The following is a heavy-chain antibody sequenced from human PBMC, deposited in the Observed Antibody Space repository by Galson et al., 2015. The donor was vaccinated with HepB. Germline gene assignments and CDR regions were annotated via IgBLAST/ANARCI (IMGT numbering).Heavy chain of an antibody. J-gene: IGHJ4*02. CDR1: GFTFSSYW. Sequence: SLRLSCAASGFTFSSYWMSWVRQAPGKGLEWVANIKQDGSEKYYVDSVKGRFTISRDNAKNSLYLQMNSLRAEDTAVYYCARDRRKYCSSTSCPKTFYYFDYWGQGTLVTVSS. CDR2: IKQDGSEK. CDR3: ARDRRKYCSSTSCPKTFYYFDY. D-gene: IGHD2-2*01. V-gene: IGHV3-7*03.